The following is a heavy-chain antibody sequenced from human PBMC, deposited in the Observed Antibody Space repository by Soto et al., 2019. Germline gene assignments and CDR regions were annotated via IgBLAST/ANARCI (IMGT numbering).Heavy chain of an antibody. CDR1: GGTFSSYA. V-gene: IGHV1-69*13. Sequence: GASVKVSCKASGGTFSSYAISCVRQAPGQGLEWMGGIIPIFGTANYAQKFQGRVTITADESTSTAYMELSSLRSEDTAVYYCARVAAADGGWFDPWGQGTLVTVSS. J-gene: IGHJ5*02. CDR2: IIPIFGTA. CDR3: ARVAAADGGWFDP. D-gene: IGHD6-13*01.